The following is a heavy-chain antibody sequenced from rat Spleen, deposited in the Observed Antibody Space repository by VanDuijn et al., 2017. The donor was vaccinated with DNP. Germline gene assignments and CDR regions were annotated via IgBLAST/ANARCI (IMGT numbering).Heavy chain of an antibody. Sequence: EVQLVESGGGLVQPGRSLKLSCAASGFTFSNYGMAWVRQTPTKGLEWVASIRTGGGNTYYRDSVKGRFTISRDKAKNTQYLQMDSLRSEDTATYYCARGENNYIYWYFDFWGPGTMFTVSA. CDR1: GFTFSNYG. D-gene: IGHD1-10*01. CDR3: ARGENNYIYWYFDF. V-gene: IGHV5S14*01. J-gene: IGHJ1*01. CDR2: IRTGGGNT.